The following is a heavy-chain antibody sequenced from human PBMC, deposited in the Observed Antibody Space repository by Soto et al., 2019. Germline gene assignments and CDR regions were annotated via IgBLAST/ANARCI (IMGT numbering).Heavy chain of an antibody. V-gene: IGHV4-30-2*01. Sequence: QLQLQESGSGLVKPSQTLSLTCAVSGGSISSGGYSWSWIRQPPGKGLEWIGYIYHSGRTYYNPSLKSRVTISVDRSKNQFSLKLSSVTAADTAVYYCASGRYYYYYGMDVWGQGTTVTVSS. CDR3: ASGRYYYYYGMDV. J-gene: IGHJ6*02. D-gene: IGHD1-26*01. CDR1: GGSISSGGYS. CDR2: IYHSGRT.